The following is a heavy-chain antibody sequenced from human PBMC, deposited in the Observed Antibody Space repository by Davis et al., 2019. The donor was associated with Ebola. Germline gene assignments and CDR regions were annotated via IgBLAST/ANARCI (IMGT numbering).Heavy chain of an antibody. CDR2: VHGGNGNT. Sequence: ASVKVSCKASGFTLTNYAIHWVRQAPGQRLEWMGWVHGGNGNTKYSQKFQARVTITRDTSASTVYMELSSLRSEDTAVYYCAREGGLVRGVVITWKYGMDVWGQGTTVTVSS. CDR1: GFTLTNYA. CDR3: AREGGLVRGVVITWKYGMDV. J-gene: IGHJ6*02. V-gene: IGHV1-3*01. D-gene: IGHD3-10*01.